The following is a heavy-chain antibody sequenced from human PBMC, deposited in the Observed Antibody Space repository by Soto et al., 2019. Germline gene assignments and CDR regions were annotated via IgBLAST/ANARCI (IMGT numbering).Heavy chain of an antibody. CDR2: INPNSGGT. V-gene: IGHV1-2*02. CDR1: GYTFTGYY. J-gene: IGHJ3*02. CDR3: ARAVCSGGSCYPRGDAFDI. D-gene: IGHD2-15*01. Sequence: ASVKVSCKASGYTFTGYYMHWVRQAPGQGLEWMGWINPNSGGTNYAQKFQGSVTMTRDTSISTAYMELSRLRSDDTAVYYCARAVCSGGSCYPRGDAFDIWGQGTMVTVSS.